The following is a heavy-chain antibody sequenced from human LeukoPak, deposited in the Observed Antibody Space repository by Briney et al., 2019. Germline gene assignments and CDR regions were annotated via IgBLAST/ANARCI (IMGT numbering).Heavy chain of an antibody. J-gene: IGHJ4*02. CDR1: GFTFCRYW. CDR2: IKEDGTIK. CDR3: ARIGYSSSSIDY. Sequence: GGSLRLSCVASGFTFCRYWMTWVRQSPGKGLEGVANIKEDGTIKYYVDSVKGRLTIFRDNAKSSVFLQVNSLRAEDTAMYFCARIGYSSSSIDYWGQGTLVTVSS. D-gene: IGHD6-13*01. V-gene: IGHV3-7*01.